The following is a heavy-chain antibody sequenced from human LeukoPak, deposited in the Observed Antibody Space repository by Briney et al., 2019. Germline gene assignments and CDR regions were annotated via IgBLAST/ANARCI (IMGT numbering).Heavy chain of an antibody. D-gene: IGHD5-12*01. J-gene: IGHJ6*04. CDR1: GGSISSYY. CDR3: ARLVAGPPRGPLYYYYYGMDV. V-gene: IGHV4-59*08. CDR2: IYYSGST. Sequence: SETLSLTCTVSGGSISSYYWSWIRQPPGKGLEWIGYIYYSGSTNYNPSLKSRVTISVDASKNQFSLKLSSVTAADTAVYYCARLVAGPPRGPLYYYYYGMDVWGKGTTVTVP.